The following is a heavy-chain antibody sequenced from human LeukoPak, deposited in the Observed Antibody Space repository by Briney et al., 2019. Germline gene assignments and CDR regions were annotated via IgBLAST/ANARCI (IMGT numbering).Heavy chain of an antibody. CDR3: ARDPVQDFDF. V-gene: IGHV3-7*01. J-gene: IGHJ4*02. Sequence: PGGSLRLSCAASGFTFTNYWMTWVRQAPGKGLEWVANINKDGSEKQYVDSVKGRFTISRVNPKNSVYLQMSSPRVEDSAVYYCARDPVQDFDFWGQGIMVTVSS. CDR2: INKDGSEK. CDR1: GFTFTNYW.